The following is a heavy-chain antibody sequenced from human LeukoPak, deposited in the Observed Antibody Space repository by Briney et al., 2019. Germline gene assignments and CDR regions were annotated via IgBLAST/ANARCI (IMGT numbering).Heavy chain of an antibody. CDR1: GGTFSSYA. V-gene: IGHV1-69*13. J-gene: IGHJ4*02. CDR3: ARTFVTYYYGSGSYYYFDY. CDR2: IIPIFGTA. Sequence: SVKVSCKXSGGTFSSYAISWVRQAPRQGLEWMGGIIPIFGTANYSQKFQGRVTITADESTSTAYMELSSLRSEDTAVYYCARTFVTYYYGSGSYYYFDYWGQGTLVTVSS. D-gene: IGHD3-10*01.